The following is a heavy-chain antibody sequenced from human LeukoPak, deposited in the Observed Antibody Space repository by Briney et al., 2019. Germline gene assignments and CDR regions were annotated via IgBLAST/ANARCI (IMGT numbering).Heavy chain of an antibody. CDR1: GGSINSHY. Sequence: SETLSLTCSVSGGSINSHYWSWIRQPPGKRLEWIGYIFNTGNTNYNPSLASRVTMSVDTSRAQFFLRLSPVTATDTAIYYCASRPADTTWYGVFDYWSQGTLVTVSS. J-gene: IGHJ4*02. D-gene: IGHD3-10*01. V-gene: IGHV4-59*11. CDR2: IFNTGNT. CDR3: ASRPADTTWYGVFDY.